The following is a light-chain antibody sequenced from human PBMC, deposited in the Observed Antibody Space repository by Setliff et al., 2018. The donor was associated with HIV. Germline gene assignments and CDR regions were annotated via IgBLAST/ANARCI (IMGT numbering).Light chain of an antibody. CDR2: EVT. V-gene: IGLV2-14*01. Sequence: QSALPQPASVSGSPGQSITISCTGTSSYVGNYNYVSWYQQHPGKAPKLMIYEVTYRPSGVSNRFSGSKSGNTASLTISGLQAEDEADYYCSSYTTNTTFVFGTGTKVTVL. CDR1: SSYVGNYNY. CDR3: SSYTTNTTFV. J-gene: IGLJ1*01.